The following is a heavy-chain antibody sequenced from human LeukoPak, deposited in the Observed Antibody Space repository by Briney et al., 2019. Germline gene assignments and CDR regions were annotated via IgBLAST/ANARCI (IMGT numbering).Heavy chain of an antibody. Sequence: GGSLRLSCAASGFTVSTTYMTWVRQAPGKGLEWASVIYSGGNTYHTDSVKGRFTIFRDNSENTLYLQMNSLRAEDTAVYYCASNGGNSGTFLQLDYWGQGTLVTVSS. CDR2: IYSGGNT. CDR3: ASNGGNSGTFLQLDY. V-gene: IGHV3-66*02. D-gene: IGHD1-26*01. CDR1: GFTVSTTY. J-gene: IGHJ4*02.